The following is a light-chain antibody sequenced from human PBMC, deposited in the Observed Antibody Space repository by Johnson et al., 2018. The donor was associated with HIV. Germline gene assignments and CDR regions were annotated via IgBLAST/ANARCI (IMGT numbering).Light chain of an antibody. J-gene: IGLJ1*01. V-gene: IGLV1-51*01. CDR1: NSNIGNNY. CDR3: GTWDSSLSAASS. CDR2: DND. Sequence: QSVLTQPPSVSAAPGQKVTISCSGSNSNIGNNYVSWYQHLPGTAPKLLIYDNDQRPSGIPDRFSASKSGTSATLDITGLQTGDGAEYYRGTWDSSLSAASSFGPGTKFTVL.